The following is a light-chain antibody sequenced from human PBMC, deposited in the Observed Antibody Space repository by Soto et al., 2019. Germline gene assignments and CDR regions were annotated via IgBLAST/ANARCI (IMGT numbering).Light chain of an antibody. J-gene: IGLJ1*01. CDR1: SSDIGAYNY. CDR2: EVS. CDR3: SSYTSSNTLEV. V-gene: IGLV2-8*01. Sequence: QSALTQPPSASGSPGQSVTISCTGTSSDIGAYNYVSWYQQYPGKAPKLIIYEVSQRPSGVPDRFSGSKSGNTASLTVSGLQLEDEADYYCSSYTSSNTLEVFGFGTKLTVL.